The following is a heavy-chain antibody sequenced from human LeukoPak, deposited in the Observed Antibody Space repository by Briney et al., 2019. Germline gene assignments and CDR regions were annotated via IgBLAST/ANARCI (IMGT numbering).Heavy chain of an antibody. V-gene: IGHV4-34*01. CDR2: INHSGST. Sequence: PSATLSLTCAAYGGSFSGYYWSWIRPPPGKGLEWIGEINHSGSTNYNPSLKSRVTISVDTSKNQFSLKLSSVTAADTAVYCCARPRIVGAPGYFQHWGQGTLVTVSS. CDR3: ARPRIVGAPGYFQH. CDR1: GGSFSGYY. D-gene: IGHD1-26*01. J-gene: IGHJ1*01.